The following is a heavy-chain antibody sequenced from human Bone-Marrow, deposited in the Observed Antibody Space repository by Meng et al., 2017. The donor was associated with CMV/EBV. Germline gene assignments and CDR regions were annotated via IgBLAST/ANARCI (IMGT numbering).Heavy chain of an antibody. D-gene: IGHD1-1*01. CDR2: ISSSGSTT. CDR3: ARGRGDNWYYYGMDV. V-gene: IGHV3-48*03. Sequence: GESLKISCAASGFTFSAYEMNWVRQAPGKGLEWVLYISSSGSTTYYADSVKGRFTISRDSAKKSLYLQMNSLRAEDTAVYYCARGRGDNWYYYGMDVWGQGTTVTVSS. J-gene: IGHJ6*02. CDR1: GFTFSAYE.